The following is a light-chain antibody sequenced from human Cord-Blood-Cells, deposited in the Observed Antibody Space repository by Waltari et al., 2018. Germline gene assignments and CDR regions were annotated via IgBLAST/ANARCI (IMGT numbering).Light chain of an antibody. J-gene: IGLJ3*02. Sequence: SALTQPRSVSGSPGQSLTIPCTGTSSHVGGYNYVSWYQQHPGKAPKLMIYDVSKRPSGVPDRFSGSKSGNTASLTISGLQAEDEADYYCCSYAGSYTLVFGGGTKLTVL. CDR3: CSYAGSYTLV. CDR2: DVS. CDR1: SSHVGGYNY. V-gene: IGLV2-11*01.